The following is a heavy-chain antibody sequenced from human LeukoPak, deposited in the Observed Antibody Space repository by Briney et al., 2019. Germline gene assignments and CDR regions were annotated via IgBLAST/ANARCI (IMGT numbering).Heavy chain of an antibody. J-gene: IGHJ4*02. CDR3: AKDYSMGFDY. CDR1: GFTFSSYW. CDR2: IQSDGSIT. Sequence: GGSLRLSCAASGFTFSSYWMHWVRQAPGKGLVWVSRIQSDGSITTYADSVKGRFTISRDNSKNTLYLQMNSLRAEDTAVYYCAKDYSMGFDYWGQGTLVTVSS. D-gene: IGHD2/OR15-2a*01. V-gene: IGHV3-74*01.